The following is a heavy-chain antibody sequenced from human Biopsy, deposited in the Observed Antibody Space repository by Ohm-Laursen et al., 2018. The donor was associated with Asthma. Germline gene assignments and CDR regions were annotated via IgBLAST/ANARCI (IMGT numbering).Heavy chain of an antibody. D-gene: IGHD5-12*01. J-gene: IGHJ4*02. CDR2: ISYDGFNK. CDR3: AKRRGYSGHDNDY. Sequence: SLRLSCAATGFTFSTYGMHWVRQAPGKGLEWVAVISYDGFNKDYGDSVKGRFTISRDNSKNTLYLQMNSLRTEDTAVYYCAKRRGYSGHDNDYWGQGTLVIVSS. V-gene: IGHV3-30*18. CDR1: GFTFSTYG.